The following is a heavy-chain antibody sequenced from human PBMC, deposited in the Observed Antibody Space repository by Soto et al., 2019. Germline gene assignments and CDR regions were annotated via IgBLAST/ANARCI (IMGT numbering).Heavy chain of an antibody. D-gene: IGHD6-25*01. J-gene: IGHJ4*02. CDR2: ISHDGSNQ. CDR1: GFNLRTPG. CDR3: AKDSSAAFDY. Sequence: SLRLPCVASGFNLRTPGMHWVRQAPSKGLEWVAVISHDGSNQFYAESVKGRFTISGDNSKNMLYLQMNSLRADDSAVYFCAKDSSAAFDYWGQGTVVPVSP. V-gene: IGHV3-30*18.